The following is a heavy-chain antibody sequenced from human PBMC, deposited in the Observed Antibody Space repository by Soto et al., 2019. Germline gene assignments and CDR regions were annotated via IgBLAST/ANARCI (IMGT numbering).Heavy chain of an antibody. CDR2: IYQSGST. V-gene: IGHV4-4*02. CDR3: ARRYFYENQGVFDV. D-gene: IGHD3-22*01. Sequence: QVRLQGSGPGLVAPSGTLYLTCAVSGGSLNSRNWWSWVSQAPGKGLEGMGEIYQSGSTNDSPSFRSLFTVSIDKSKSLFSPKLTSVTAADSAVYYCARRYFYENQGVFDVWDQRTKVTVSS. CDR1: GGSLNSRNW. J-gene: IGHJ3*01.